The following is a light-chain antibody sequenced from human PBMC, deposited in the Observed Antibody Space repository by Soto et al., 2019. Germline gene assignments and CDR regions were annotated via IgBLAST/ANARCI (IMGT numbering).Light chain of an antibody. CDR1: SSDVGGYNY. Sequence: QSALTQPPSASGSPGQSVTISCTGTSSDVGGYNYVSWYPQHPGKAPKLMIYDVSKRPSGVPDRFSGSKSGNTASLTVSGLQAEDEADYYCNSYTHITNWVFGGGTKLTVL. J-gene: IGLJ3*02. CDR2: DVS. CDR3: NSYTHITNWV. V-gene: IGLV2-8*01.